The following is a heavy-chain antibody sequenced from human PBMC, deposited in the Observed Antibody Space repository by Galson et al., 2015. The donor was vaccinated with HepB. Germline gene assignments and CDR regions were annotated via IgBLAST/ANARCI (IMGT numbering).Heavy chain of an antibody. CDR3: ARGSSNGVSRYNWFDA. Sequence: SLRLSCAASGFTFSNSWMDWVRQAPGKGLEWVANIKEDGSAKYYVDSVKGRFTISRDNAKNSLDLQMNSLRAEDTAVYYCARGSSNGVSRYNWFDAWGQGTLVTASS. CDR1: GFTFSNSW. J-gene: IGHJ5*02. D-gene: IGHD2-8*01. V-gene: IGHV3-7*01. CDR2: IKEDGSAK.